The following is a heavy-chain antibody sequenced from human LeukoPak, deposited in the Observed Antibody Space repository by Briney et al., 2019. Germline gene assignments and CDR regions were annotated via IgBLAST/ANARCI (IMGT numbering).Heavy chain of an antibody. V-gene: IGHV3-23*01. CDR2: ITGTGGST. Sequence: GGSVRLSCAASGFTFSSYAMSWVRQAPGKGLEWVSAITGTGGSTYYVASVKGRFTVSRDNSRNTLYLQMSSLRAEDSAMYYCAKVRDTRDWYKDAFDVWGQGTRVTVSS. CDR1: GFTFSSYA. D-gene: IGHD6-19*01. CDR3: AKVRDTRDWYKDAFDV. J-gene: IGHJ3*01.